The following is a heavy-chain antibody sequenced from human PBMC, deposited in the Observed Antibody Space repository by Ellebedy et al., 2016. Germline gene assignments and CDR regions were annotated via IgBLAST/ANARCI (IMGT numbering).Heavy chain of an antibody. CDR1: GFTLSSYW. D-gene: IGHD3-16*02. CDR3: ARNRVKLDY. V-gene: IGHV3-7*03. Sequence: GESLKISXAVSGFTLSSYWLTWVRQAPGKGLGWVANIKEDGSEKYYVDSMKGRFTISRDNAKNFLYLQMNSLRAEDTAVYYCARNRVKLDYWGQGTLVTVSS. J-gene: IGHJ4*02. CDR2: IKEDGSEK.